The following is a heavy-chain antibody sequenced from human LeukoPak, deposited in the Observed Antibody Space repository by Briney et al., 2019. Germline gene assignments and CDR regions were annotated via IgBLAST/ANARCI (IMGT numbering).Heavy chain of an antibody. J-gene: IGHJ5*02. CDR3: AREGPVAGP. CDR1: GASISSFY. D-gene: IGHD6-13*01. Sequence: SETLSLTCTVSGASISSFYWSWIRQPAGQGLQWIGRIHTSGSANYNPSLKSRVTMSVDTSKNQFSLKLTSVTAADTAVYYCAREGPVAGPWGQGTLVTVSS. V-gene: IGHV4-4*07. CDR2: IHTSGSA.